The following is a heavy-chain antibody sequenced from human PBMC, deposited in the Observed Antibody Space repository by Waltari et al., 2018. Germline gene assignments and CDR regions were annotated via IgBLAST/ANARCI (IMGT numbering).Heavy chain of an antibody. CDR3: ASYPRIAAAGTRDY. CDR2: ISSSSSTI. CDR1: GFTFSSYS. J-gene: IGHJ4*02. V-gene: IGHV3-48*01. Sequence: EVQLVESGGGLVQPGGSLRLSCAASGFTFSSYSMNWVRQAPGKGLEWVSYISSSSSTIYYADSVKGRFTISRDNAKNSLYLQMNSLRAEDTAVYYCASYPRIAAAGTRDYWGQGTLVTVSS. D-gene: IGHD6-13*01.